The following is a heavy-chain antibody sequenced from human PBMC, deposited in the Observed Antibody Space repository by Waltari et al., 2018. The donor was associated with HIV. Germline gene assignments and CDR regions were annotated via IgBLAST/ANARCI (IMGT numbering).Heavy chain of an antibody. D-gene: IGHD3-22*01. Sequence: QVQLVQSGAEVKKPAASVKVSCKASGYTFPSYGISWVRQAPAQGLEWRGWRSAYNGNINYAQNLQGRVTMTTDTSTSTAYMELRNLRSDDTAVYYCARDYYYDSSGYYSYFDSWGQGTLVTVSS. CDR1: GYTFPSYG. V-gene: IGHV1-18*01. J-gene: IGHJ4*02. CDR3: ARDYYYDSSGYYSYFDS. CDR2: RSAYNGNI.